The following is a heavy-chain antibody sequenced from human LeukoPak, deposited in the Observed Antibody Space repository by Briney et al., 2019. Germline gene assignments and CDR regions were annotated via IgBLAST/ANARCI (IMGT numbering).Heavy chain of an antibody. J-gene: IGHJ4*02. D-gene: IGHD3-10*01. Sequence: GGSLRLSCAASGFTFSSYWMSWVRQAPGKGLEWVANIKQDGSEKNYVDSVKGRFTISRDNSKNTLYLQMNSLRAEDTAVYYCARVEGSGSYPWAFVDYWGQGTLVTVSS. CDR2: IKQDGSEK. CDR1: GFTFSSYW. CDR3: ARVEGSGSYPWAFVDY. V-gene: IGHV3-7*01.